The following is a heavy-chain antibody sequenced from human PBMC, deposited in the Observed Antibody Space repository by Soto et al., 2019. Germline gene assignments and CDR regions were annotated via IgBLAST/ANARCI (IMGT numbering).Heavy chain of an antibody. D-gene: IGHD3-16*01. CDR3: AHKGGGDRILDY. J-gene: IGHJ4*02. CDR1: EFSLSTIGVG. Sequence: QITLKESGPTLVKPTQTLTLTCSFSEFSLSTIGVGVGWIRQPPGKALEWLALIYWDDTKEYSPSLKSRLSITKDTSKNPVVLTMTKMDPVDTATYYWAHKGGGDRILDYWGQGTLVTVSS. V-gene: IGHV2-5*02. CDR2: IYWDDTK.